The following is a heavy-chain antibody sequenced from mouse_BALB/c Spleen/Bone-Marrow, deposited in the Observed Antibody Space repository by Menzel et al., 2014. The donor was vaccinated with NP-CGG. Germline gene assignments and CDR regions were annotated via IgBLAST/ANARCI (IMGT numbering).Heavy chain of an antibody. D-gene: IGHD2-4*01. CDR2: IDPANDNT. CDR3: AITPSAMDY. V-gene: IGHV14-3*02. J-gene: IGHJ4*01. Sequence: VQLKQSGAELVKPGASVKLSCTASGFNIKDTDXHWVKQRPEQGMEWIGRIDPANDNTKYDPKFQGKATITADTSSNTVYLQLSSLTSEDTAVYYCAITPSAMDYWGQGTSVTVSS. CDR1: GFNIKDTD.